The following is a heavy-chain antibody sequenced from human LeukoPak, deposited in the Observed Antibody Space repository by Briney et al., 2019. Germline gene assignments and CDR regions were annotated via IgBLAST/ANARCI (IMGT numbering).Heavy chain of an antibody. Sequence: GGSLRLSCAASRFTFSNYGMHWVRQAPGKGLEWVAIISYDGSNKYYADSVKGRFTISRDNSKNTLYLQMNSLRVEDSAVYYCARGGARYCSGGSCYSFDAFDIWGQGTMVTVSS. CDR1: RFTFSNYG. J-gene: IGHJ3*02. CDR3: ARGGARYCSGGSCYSFDAFDI. CDR2: ISYDGSNK. D-gene: IGHD2-15*01. V-gene: IGHV3-30*03.